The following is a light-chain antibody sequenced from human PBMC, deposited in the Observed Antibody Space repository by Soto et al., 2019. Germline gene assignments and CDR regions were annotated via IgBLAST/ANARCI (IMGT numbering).Light chain of an antibody. CDR3: SSYTSSSSYV. CDR1: SSDVGGYNY. Sequence: QSALTQPASVSGSPGQSITISCTGTSSDVGGYNYVSWYQQHPGKAPKLMIYDVSNRPSGVSNCFSGSKSGNTASLTISGLQAEDEADYYCSSYTSSSSYVFGTGNKLTVL. V-gene: IGLV2-14*01. J-gene: IGLJ1*01. CDR2: DVS.